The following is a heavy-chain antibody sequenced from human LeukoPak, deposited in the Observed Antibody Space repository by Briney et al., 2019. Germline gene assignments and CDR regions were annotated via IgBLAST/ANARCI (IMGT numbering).Heavy chain of an antibody. CDR3: ARVDSGYDGYYYYYMDV. J-gene: IGHJ6*03. CDR2: INPNSGGT. CDR1: GYTFTSYA. V-gene: IGHV1-2*02. Sequence: SVKVSCKASGYTFTSYAMNWVRQAPGQGLEWMGWINPNSGGTNYAQKFQGRVTMTRDTSISTAYMELSRLRSDDTAVYYCARVDSGYDGYYYYYMDVWGKGTTVTVSS. D-gene: IGHD5-12*01.